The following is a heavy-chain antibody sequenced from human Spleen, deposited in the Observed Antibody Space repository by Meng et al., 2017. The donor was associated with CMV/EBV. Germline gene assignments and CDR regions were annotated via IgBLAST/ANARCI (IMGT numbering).Heavy chain of an antibody. J-gene: IGHJ4*02. CDR1: GGSISSSNW. D-gene: IGHD3-3*01. CDR3: AHGVTIFGVVYTNYFDY. V-gene: IGHV4-4*02. CDR2: IYHSGST. Sequence: SETLSLTCAVSGGSISSSNWWSWVRQPPGKGLEWIGEIYHSGSTNYNPSLKSRVTISVDKSKNQFSLKLSSVTAAGTAVYYCAHGVTIFGVVYTNYFDYWGQGTLVTVSS.